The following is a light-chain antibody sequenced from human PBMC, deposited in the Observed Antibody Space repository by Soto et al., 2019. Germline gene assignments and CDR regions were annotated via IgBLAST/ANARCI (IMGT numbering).Light chain of an antibody. J-gene: IGKJ3*01. CDR1: QDISNY. CDR2: AAS. Sequence: DIQMTQSPSSLSAYVGDRVTITCRASQDISNYLVWYQQKPGKVPELLIYAASTLHSGVPSRFSGSGSGTEFSLPISSLQPEDVASYYCQKYNSAPFTVGPGTKVHI. CDR3: QKYNSAPFT. V-gene: IGKV1-27*01.